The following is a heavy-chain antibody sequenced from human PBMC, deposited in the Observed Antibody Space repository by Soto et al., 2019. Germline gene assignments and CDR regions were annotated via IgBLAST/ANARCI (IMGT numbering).Heavy chain of an antibody. J-gene: IGHJ4*02. Sequence: GGSLRISCAAYGFTSNNYAMNLVRQAPGKGLEWVATISATGGSTYYADSVKGRFTISRDNSKNTLYLQMNGLRVEDTAVYYCAKDRLAGNFDYWGQGTQVTVSS. V-gene: IGHV3-23*01. D-gene: IGHD6-13*01. CDR1: GFTSNNYA. CDR3: AKDRLAGNFDY. CDR2: ISATGGST.